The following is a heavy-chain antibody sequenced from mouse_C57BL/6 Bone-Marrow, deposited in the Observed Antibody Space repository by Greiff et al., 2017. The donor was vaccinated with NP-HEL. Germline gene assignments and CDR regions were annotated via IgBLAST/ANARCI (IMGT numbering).Heavy chain of an antibody. CDR1: GYTFTSYG. CDR3: DDYRFAY. D-gene: IGHD2-4*01. J-gene: IGHJ3*01. Sequence: VQVVESGAELARPGASVKLSCKASGYTFTSYGISWVKQRTGQGLEWIGEIYPRSGNTYYNEKFKGKATLTADKSSSTAYMELRSLTSEDSAVYFCDDYRFAYWGQGTLVTVSA. V-gene: IGHV1-81*01. CDR2: IYPRSGNT.